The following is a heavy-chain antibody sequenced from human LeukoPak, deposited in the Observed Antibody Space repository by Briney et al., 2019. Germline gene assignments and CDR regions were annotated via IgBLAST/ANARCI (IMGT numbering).Heavy chain of an antibody. D-gene: IGHD6-19*01. Sequence: GGSLRLSCAASGFTFSSYAMSWVRQAPGKRLEWVSAISGSGGSTYYADSVKGRFTISRDNAKNLLYLQMNSLRAEDTAVYFCARDPSSGWYKDYFDYWGQGALVTVSS. J-gene: IGHJ4*02. CDR3: ARDPSSGWYKDYFDY. CDR1: GFTFSSYA. V-gene: IGHV3-23*01. CDR2: ISGSGGST.